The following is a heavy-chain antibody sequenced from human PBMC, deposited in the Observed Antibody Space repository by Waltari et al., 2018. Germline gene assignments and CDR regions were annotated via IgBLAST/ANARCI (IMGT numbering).Heavy chain of an antibody. V-gene: IGHV1-3*01. J-gene: IGHJ6*02. CDR3: ASRDPLAAAGIFYYYGMDV. Sequence: QVQLVQAGAEGKKPGASVKVCCKAAGYTFTSYAMQWVRQATGQRLEWMGWINAGNGNPTYAQKFQGRVTITSDTSASTAYMELSSLRSEDTAVYYCASRDPLAAAGIFYYYGMDVWGQWTTFTVSS. CDR1: GYTFTSYA. D-gene: IGHD6-13*01. CDR2: INAGNGNP.